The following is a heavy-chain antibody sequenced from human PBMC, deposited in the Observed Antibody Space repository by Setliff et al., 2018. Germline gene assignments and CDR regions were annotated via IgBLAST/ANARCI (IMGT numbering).Heavy chain of an antibody. Sequence: PGGSLRLSCAASGFTFSDYAMSWIRQAPGKGLEWISSIVGNGVYTNYADSVKGRSTISRDNAKKSLSLQMNSLRAEDTAVYYCARDLHWGFDYWGLGTLVTVSS. CDR1: GFTFSDYA. J-gene: IGHJ4*02. CDR2: IVGNGVYT. V-gene: IGHV3-11*05. D-gene: IGHD7-27*01. CDR3: ARDLHWGFDY.